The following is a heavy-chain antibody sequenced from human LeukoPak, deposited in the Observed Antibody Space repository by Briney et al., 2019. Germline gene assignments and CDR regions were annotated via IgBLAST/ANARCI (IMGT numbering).Heavy chain of an antibody. J-gene: IGHJ4*02. V-gene: IGHV5-51*01. CDR1: GYRFTSYW. CDR3: ARTDRTGDPLDY. D-gene: IGHD7-27*01. CDR2: IYPGHSDT. Sequence: GESLQISCNGSGYRFTSYWIGWLRPIPGKGLEWMGIIYPGHSDTRYSPSFQGQVTISAHKSISTAYLQWSSLKASDTAMYYCARTDRTGDPLDYWGQGTLVTVSS.